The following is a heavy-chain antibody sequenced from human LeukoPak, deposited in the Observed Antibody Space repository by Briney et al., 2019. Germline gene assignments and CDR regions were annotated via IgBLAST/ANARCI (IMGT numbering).Heavy chain of an antibody. Sequence: ASVKVSCKASGYTFTSYGISWVRQAPGQGLEWMGWISAYNGNTNYAQKLQGRVTMTTDTSTSTAYMELRSLRSDDTAVYYCARDFRAKTDYYFDYWGQGTLVTVSS. V-gene: IGHV1-18*01. CDR3: ARDFRAKTDYYFDY. CDR2: ISAYNGNT. CDR1: GYTFTSYG. J-gene: IGHJ4*02.